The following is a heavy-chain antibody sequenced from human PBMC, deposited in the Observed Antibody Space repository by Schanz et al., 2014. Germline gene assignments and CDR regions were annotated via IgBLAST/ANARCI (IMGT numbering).Heavy chain of an antibody. J-gene: IGHJ4*03. CDR1: GFTFSNHA. Sequence: EVHLLESGGGLVQPGGSLRLSCAASGFTFSNHALSWVPQAPGKGLEWVSGISGSGASTYYADSVKGRFTISRDNSKSTLYLQMNSLRAEDTAVYYCARVGSTSGYPRYWGQGTLVTVSS. D-gene: IGHD2-2*01. V-gene: IGHV3-23*01. CDR3: ARVGSTSGYPRY. CDR2: ISGSGAST.